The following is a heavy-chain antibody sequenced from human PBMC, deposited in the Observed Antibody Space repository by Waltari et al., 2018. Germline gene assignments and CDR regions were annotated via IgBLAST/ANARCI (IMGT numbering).Heavy chain of an antibody. CDR1: GFSLSTSGMC. CDR3: ARLIVVVPAATSYYYYGMDV. V-gene: IGHV2-70*15. J-gene: IGHJ6*02. CDR2: IDWDDAK. Sequence: QVTLRESGPALVKPTQTLTLTCTFSGFSLSTSGMCVSWIRQPPGKALEWLARIDWDDAKYYSTALKTRLTISKDTSKNQVVLTMTNMDPVDTATYYCARLIVVVPAATSYYYYGMDVWGQGTTVTVSS. D-gene: IGHD2-2*01.